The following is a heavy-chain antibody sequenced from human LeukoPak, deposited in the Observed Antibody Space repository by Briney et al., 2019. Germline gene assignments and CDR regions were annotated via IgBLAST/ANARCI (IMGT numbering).Heavy chain of an antibody. Sequence: GGSLRLSCAASGFTFSSYAMSWVRQAPGKGLEWVSAISGSGGSTYYADSVKGRFTISRDNSKNTLYLQMNSLRAEDTAVYYCAKDPFSGSYYPNWFDPWGQGTLVTVSS. D-gene: IGHD1-26*01. CDR3: AKDPFSGSYYPNWFDP. CDR1: GFTFSSYA. CDR2: ISGSGGST. J-gene: IGHJ5*02. V-gene: IGHV3-23*01.